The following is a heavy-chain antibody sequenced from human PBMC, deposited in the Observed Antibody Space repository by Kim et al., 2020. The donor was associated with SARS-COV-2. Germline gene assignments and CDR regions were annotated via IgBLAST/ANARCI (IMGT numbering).Heavy chain of an antibody. CDR2: IIPIFGTA. J-gene: IGHJ5*02. Sequence: SVKVSCKASGGTFSSYAISWVRQAPGQGLEWMGGIIPIFGTANYAQKFQGRVTITADESTSTAYMELSSLRSEDTAVYYCARKGYYYDSSGYYLSALLDPWGQGTLVTVSS. V-gene: IGHV1-69*13. CDR1: GGTFSSYA. CDR3: ARKGYYYDSSGYYLSALLDP. D-gene: IGHD3-22*01.